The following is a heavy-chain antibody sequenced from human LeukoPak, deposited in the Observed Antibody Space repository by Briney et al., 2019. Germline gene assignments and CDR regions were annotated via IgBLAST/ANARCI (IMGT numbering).Heavy chain of an antibody. V-gene: IGHV6-1*01. CDR1: GDSVSSNSAA. CDR2: TYYRSKWYN. J-gene: IGHJ4*02. CDR3: ARDGGPTGYSSYHY. Sequence: SQTLSLTCAISGDSVSSNSAAWNWIRQSPSRGLEWLGRTYYRSKWYNDYAVSVKSRITINPDTSRNQFSLQLNSVTPEDTAVYYCARDGGPTGYSSYHYWGQGTLVTVSS. D-gene: IGHD6-19*01.